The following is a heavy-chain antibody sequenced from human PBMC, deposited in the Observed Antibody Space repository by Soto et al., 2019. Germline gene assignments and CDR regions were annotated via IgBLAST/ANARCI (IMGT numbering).Heavy chain of an antibody. J-gene: IGHJ4*02. V-gene: IGHV3-21*04. CDR1: GFTFNTYS. CDR2: ISSSASDI. CDR3: ARGRDFWSGFRYYDF. D-gene: IGHD3-3*01. Sequence: EVQLVESGVGLVEPGGSLRLSCVGSGFTFNTYSMNWVRQAPGKGLEWVSSISSSASDITYADSVKGRFTISRDNAKNSLLLQMSSLRADDSATYYCARGRDFWSGFRYYDFWGQGILVTVSS.